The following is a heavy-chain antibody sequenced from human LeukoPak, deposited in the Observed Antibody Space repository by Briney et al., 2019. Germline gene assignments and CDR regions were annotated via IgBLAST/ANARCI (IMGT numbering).Heavy chain of an antibody. D-gene: IGHD3-3*01. V-gene: IGHV3-9*03. J-gene: IGHJ3*02. CDR1: GFTFDDYA. CDR3: AKSIAVTIFGVVTPDAFDI. Sequence: PGGSLRLSCAASGFTFDDYAMHWVRQAPGKGLEWVSGISWNSGSIGYADSVKGRFTISRDNDKNSLYLQMNSLRAEDMALYYCAKSIAVTIFGVVTPDAFDIWGQGTMVTVSS. CDR2: ISWNSGSI.